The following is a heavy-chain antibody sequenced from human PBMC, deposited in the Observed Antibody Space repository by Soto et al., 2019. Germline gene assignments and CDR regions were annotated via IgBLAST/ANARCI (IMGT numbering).Heavy chain of an antibody. CDR1: GFTFSNYA. Sequence: EVQLVESGGGLVQPGGSLRLSCAASGFTFSNYAMHWVRQAPGKGLEYVSAISSHGDSTYYANSVKGRFTISRDNSKNTLYLQMGCLRTEDMAVYYCARRDGYNSDYWGQGTLVPVSS. CDR3: ARRDGYNSDY. J-gene: IGHJ4*02. V-gene: IGHV3-64*01. CDR2: ISSHGDST. D-gene: IGHD5-12*01.